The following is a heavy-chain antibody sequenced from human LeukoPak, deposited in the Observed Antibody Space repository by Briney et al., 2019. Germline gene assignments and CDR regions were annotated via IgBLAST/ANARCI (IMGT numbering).Heavy chain of an antibody. Sequence: PSETLSLTCAVSGGSFSSYYWSWIRQPPGKGLEWIGYIYYSGSTNYNPSLKSRVTISVDTSKNQFSLKLSSVTAADTAVYYCARRPYMYYDFWSGYLEWGQGTLVTVSS. V-gene: IGHV4-59*12. CDR1: GGSFSSYY. CDR3: ARRPYMYYDFWSGYLE. CDR2: IYYSGST. J-gene: IGHJ4*02. D-gene: IGHD3-3*01.